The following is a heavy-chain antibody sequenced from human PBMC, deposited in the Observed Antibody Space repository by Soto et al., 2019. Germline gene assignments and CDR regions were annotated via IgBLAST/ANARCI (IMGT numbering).Heavy chain of an antibody. V-gene: IGHV4-34*01. Sequence: SETLSLTCAVYGGSFSAYYWSWVRQPPGKGLEWLGEINQSGRTNYNPSLKSRVAIFLDKSKNQFSLMLNSVTAADTAVYYCARDKITGLFDYWGQGTLVTVSS. CDR1: GGSFSAYY. CDR3: ARDKITGLFDY. D-gene: IGHD2-8*02. CDR2: INQSGRT. J-gene: IGHJ4*02.